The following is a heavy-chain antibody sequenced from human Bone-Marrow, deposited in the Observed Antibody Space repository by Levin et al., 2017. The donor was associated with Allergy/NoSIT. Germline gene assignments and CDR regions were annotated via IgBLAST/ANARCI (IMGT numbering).Heavy chain of an antibody. CDR2: ISGSGGST. Sequence: PGGSLRLSCAASGFTFSSYAMSWVRQAPGKGLEWVSAISGSGGSTYYADSVKGRFTISRDNSKNTLYLQMNSLRAEATAVYYCAKDSAGSEQLVWDYWGQGTLVTVSS. D-gene: IGHD6-6*01. CDR3: AKDSAGSEQLVWDY. CDR1: GFTFSSYA. J-gene: IGHJ4*02. V-gene: IGHV3-23*01.